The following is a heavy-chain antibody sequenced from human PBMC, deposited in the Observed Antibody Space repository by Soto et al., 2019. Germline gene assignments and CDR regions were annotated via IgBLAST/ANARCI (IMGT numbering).Heavy chain of an antibody. V-gene: IGHV3-23*01. CDR1: GFTFSNYA. CDR3: AKTLPKSGSAPYYFTLDV. Sequence: EVQLLESGGSLVQPGGSLRLSCAAFGFTFSNYALSWVRQAPEKGLEWVSAISDSGTNTYYADYVKGRFTISRDYSKNTLFLQMNSLRAEDTAIYYCAKTLPKSGSAPYYFTLDVWGQGTTVTVSS. CDR2: ISDSGTNT. J-gene: IGHJ6*02.